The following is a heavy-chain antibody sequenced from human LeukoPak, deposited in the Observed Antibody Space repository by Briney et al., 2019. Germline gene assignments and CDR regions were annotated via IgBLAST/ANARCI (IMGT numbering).Heavy chain of an antibody. D-gene: IGHD3-22*01. CDR1: GFTFSSYG. Sequence: AGGSLRLSCAASGFTFSSYGMHWVRQAPGKGLEWVAFIRYDGSNKYYADSVKGRFTISRDNSKNALYLQVNSLRAEDTAVYYCAKSSRSGDSSGYYYWYNWFDPWGQGTLVTVSS. CDR3: AKSSRSGDSSGYYYWYNWFDP. V-gene: IGHV3-30*02. J-gene: IGHJ5*02. CDR2: IRYDGSNK.